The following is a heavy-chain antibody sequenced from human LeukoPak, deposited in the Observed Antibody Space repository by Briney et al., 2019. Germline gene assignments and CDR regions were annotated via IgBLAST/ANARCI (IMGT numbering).Heavy chain of an antibody. D-gene: IGHD6-13*01. CDR3: AREGYSSTLDY. CDR2: IKQDGSEK. Sequence: PGGSLRLSCAASEFTFSNYWMSWVRQAPGKGLEWVANIKQDGSEKYYVASVKGRFTISRDNAKNSLYLQMNSLRAEDTAVYYCAREGYSSTLDYWGQGTLVTVSS. V-gene: IGHV3-7*01. J-gene: IGHJ4*02. CDR1: EFTFSNYW.